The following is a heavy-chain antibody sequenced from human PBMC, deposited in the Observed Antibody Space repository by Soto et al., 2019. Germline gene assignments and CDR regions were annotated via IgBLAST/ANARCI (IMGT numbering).Heavy chain of an antibody. CDR1: GFTFSSYA. D-gene: IGHD6-13*01. V-gene: IGHV3-30-3*01. CDR2: ISYDGSNK. Sequence: HLGGSLRLSCAASGFTFSSYAMHWVRQAPGKGLEWVAVISYDGSNKYYADSVKGRFTISRDNSKNTLYLQMNSLRAEDTAVYYCARESSSSWPFDAFDIWGQGTMVTVSS. CDR3: ARESSSSWPFDAFDI. J-gene: IGHJ3*02.